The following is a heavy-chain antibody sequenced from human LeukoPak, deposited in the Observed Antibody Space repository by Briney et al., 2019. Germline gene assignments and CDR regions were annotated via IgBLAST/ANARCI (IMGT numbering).Heavy chain of an antibody. J-gene: IGHJ4*02. D-gene: IGHD2-21*02. CDR2: ISYDGSTK. CDR1: GFTFSSYG. V-gene: IGHV3-30*03. CDR3: ARAGRPYCGGDCYSVDLIKYYFDY. Sequence: GGSLRLSCAASGFTFSSYGMHWVRQAPGKGLEWVAVISYDGSTKYYADSVKGRFTISRDNSKNTLYLQMNSLRAEDTAVYYCARAGRPYCGGDCYSVDLIKYYFDYWGQGTLVTVSS.